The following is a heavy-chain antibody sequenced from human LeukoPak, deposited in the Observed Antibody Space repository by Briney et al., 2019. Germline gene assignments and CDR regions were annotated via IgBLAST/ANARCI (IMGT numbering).Heavy chain of an antibody. Sequence: PGGSLRLSCAASGFTFSDYGMNWVRQAPGKGLEWVSYISSSPINIYYADSVRGQFTISRDNAKNSVFLQMNSLRAEDTAVYYCARGSADDDHKWIDPWGQGTLVTVSS. J-gene: IGHJ5*02. V-gene: IGHV3-48*03. CDR2: ISSSPINI. CDR1: GFTFSDYG. D-gene: IGHD1-1*01. CDR3: ARGSADDDHKWIDP.